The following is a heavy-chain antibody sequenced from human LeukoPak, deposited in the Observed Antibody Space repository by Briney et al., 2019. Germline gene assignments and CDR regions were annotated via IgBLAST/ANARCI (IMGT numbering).Heavy chain of an antibody. Sequence: GASVKVSCKASGYTFTSYDINWVRQATGQGLEWMGWMNPNSGNTGYAQKFQGRVTMTRNTSISTAYMELSSLRSEDTAVYYCARASRYYYYYYMDVWGKGTTVTVSS. CDR3: ARASRYYYYYYMDV. CDR1: GYTFTSYD. CDR2: MNPNSGNT. D-gene: IGHD6-6*01. J-gene: IGHJ6*03. V-gene: IGHV1-8*01.